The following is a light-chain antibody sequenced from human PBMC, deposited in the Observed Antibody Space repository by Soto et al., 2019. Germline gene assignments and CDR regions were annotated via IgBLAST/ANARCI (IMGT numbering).Light chain of an antibody. J-gene: IGLJ2*01. Sequence: QSVLTQPPSVSGAPGQRVTISCTWSSSNIGAGYDVHWYQQLPGTAPKLLIYVNSNRPSGVPDRFSGSKSGTSASLAITGLQAEDEADYYCQSYDSSLSAVVFGGGTKLTVL. CDR3: QSYDSSLSAVV. CDR1: SSNIGAGYD. V-gene: IGLV1-40*01. CDR2: VNS.